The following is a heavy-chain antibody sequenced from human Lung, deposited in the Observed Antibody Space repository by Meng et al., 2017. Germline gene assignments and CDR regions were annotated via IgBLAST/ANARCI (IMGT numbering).Heavy chain of an antibody. D-gene: IGHD3-10*01. J-gene: IGHJ2*01. CDR1: GYTFTSYA. CDR3: ASGWFGELFGYFDL. V-gene: IGHV7-4-1*02. CDR2: INTNTGNP. Sequence: QWQLVQFGSELKKPGASVKVSCKASGYTFTSYAMNWVRQAPGQGLEWMGWINTNTGNPTYAQGFTGRFVFSLDTSVSTAYLQISSLKAEDTAVYYCASGWFGELFGYFDLWGRGTLVTVSS.